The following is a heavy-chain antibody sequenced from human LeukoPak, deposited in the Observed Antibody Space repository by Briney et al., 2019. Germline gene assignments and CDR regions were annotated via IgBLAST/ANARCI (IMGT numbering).Heavy chain of an antibody. V-gene: IGHV5-51*01. D-gene: IGHD3-10*01. J-gene: IGHJ5*02. CDR1: GSRFSSYW. CDR2: MYPGDSDT. Sequence: GESLKISCQGSGSRFSSYWIGWVRPLPGKGLEWMGTMYPGDSDTRYSPSFQGQVTMSVDKSITTAYLEWSGLKASDTAMYYCARDYGSGSGNWFDAWGPGTLVTVSS. CDR3: ARDYGSGSGNWFDA.